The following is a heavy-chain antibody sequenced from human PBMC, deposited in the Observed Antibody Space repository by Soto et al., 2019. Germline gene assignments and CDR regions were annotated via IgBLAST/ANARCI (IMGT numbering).Heavy chain of an antibody. CDR2: ISGSGGST. J-gene: IGHJ5*02. CDR1: GFTFSSYA. D-gene: IGHD6-19*01. CDR3: AKVRLAVAGTFNWFDP. Sequence: PGGSLRLSCGASGFTFSSYAMSWVRQAPGKGLEWVSAISGSGGSTYYADSVKGRFTISRDNSKNTLYLQMNSLRAEDTAVYYCAKVRLAVAGTFNWFDPWGQGTLVTVSS. V-gene: IGHV3-23*01.